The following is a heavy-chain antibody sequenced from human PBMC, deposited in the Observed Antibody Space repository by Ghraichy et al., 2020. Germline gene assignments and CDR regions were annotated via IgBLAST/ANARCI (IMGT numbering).Heavy chain of an antibody. CDR2: FDPEDGET. D-gene: IGHD1-1*01. CDR1: GYTLTELS. J-gene: IGHJ3*02. CDR3: ATDLAVGLEPPVDAFDI. Sequence: ASVKVSCKVSGYTLTELSMHWVRQAPGKGLEWMGGFDPEDGETIYAQKFQGRVTMTEDTSTDTAYMELSSLRSEDTAVYYCATDLAVGLEPPVDAFDIWGQGTMVTVSS. V-gene: IGHV1-24*01.